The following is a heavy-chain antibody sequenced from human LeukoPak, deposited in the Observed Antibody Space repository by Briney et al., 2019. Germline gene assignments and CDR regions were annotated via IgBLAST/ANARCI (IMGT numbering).Heavy chain of an antibody. J-gene: IGHJ4*02. CDR1: GGTFSSYA. CDR3: ARGLHGDYGYFDY. V-gene: IGHV1-69*01. D-gene: IGHD4-17*01. Sequence: SVKVSCKASGGTFSSYAISWVRQAPGQGLEWMGGVIPMFATANYAPKFQDRVTITADESTSTAYMELRSPRSEDTAVYHCARGLHGDYGYFDYWGQGTLVTVSS. CDR2: VIPMFATA.